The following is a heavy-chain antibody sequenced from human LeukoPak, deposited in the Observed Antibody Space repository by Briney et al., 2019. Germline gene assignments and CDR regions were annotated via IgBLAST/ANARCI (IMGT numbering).Heavy chain of an antibody. CDR3: ARERWLQSYYYYYYMDV. CDR1: GGSFSGYY. V-gene: IGHV4-34*01. Sequence: SETLSLTCAVYGGSFSGYYWSWIRQPPGKGLEWIGEINHSGSTNYNPSLKSRVTISVDTSKNQFSLKLSSVTAADTAVYYCARERWLQSYYYYYYMDVWGKGTTVTVSS. D-gene: IGHD5-24*01. CDR2: INHSGST. J-gene: IGHJ6*03.